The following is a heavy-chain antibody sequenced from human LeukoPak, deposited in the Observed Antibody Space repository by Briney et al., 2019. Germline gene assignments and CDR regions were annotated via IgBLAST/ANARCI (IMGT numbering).Heavy chain of an antibody. CDR2: INHSGST. V-gene: IGHV4-34*01. CDR3: ARVGVTTVTPSDAFDI. D-gene: IGHD4-17*01. Sequence: SETLSLTCVVYGGSFSGYYWSWIRQPPGKGLEWIGEINHSGSTNYNPSLKSRVTISVDTSKNQFSLKLSSVTAADTAVYYCARVGVTTVTPSDAFDIWGQGTMVTVSS. CDR1: GGSFSGYY. J-gene: IGHJ3*02.